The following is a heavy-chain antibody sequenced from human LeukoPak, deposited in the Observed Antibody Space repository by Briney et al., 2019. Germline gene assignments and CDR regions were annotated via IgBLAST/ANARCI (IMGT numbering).Heavy chain of an antibody. Sequence: SGPTLVNPTQTLTLTCTFSGFSLTTRGVGVGWIRQPPGKALEWLALIYRNDDKRYSPSLKSRLTITKDTSKNQVVLTMTNMDPVDTATYYCAHYYYDSGGYSLDYWGQGTLVTVSS. D-gene: IGHD3-22*01. CDR1: GFSLTTRGVG. V-gene: IGHV2-5*01. CDR2: IYRNDDK. CDR3: AHYYYDSGGYSLDY. J-gene: IGHJ4*02.